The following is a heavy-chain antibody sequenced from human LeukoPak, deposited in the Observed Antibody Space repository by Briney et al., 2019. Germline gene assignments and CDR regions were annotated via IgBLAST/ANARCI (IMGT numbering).Heavy chain of an antibody. D-gene: IGHD3-3*01. V-gene: IGHV1-69*13. CDR2: IVPIFGTA. CDR1: GGTFSSYA. CDR3: ARERSGLTYYFDY. Sequence: SVKVSCKASGGTFSSYAISWVRQAPGQGLEWMGGIVPIFGTANYAQKFQGRATITADESTSTAYMELNSLRSEDTAVYYCARERSGLTYYFDYWGQGTLVTVSS. J-gene: IGHJ4*02.